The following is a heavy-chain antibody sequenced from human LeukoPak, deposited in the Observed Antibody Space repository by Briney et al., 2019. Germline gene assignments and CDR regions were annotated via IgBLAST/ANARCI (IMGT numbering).Heavy chain of an antibody. D-gene: IGHD1-1*01. CDR1: GFTFNNYW. V-gene: IGHV3-74*01. Sequence: PGGSLRLSCAASGFTFNNYWMHWVRQAPGKGLVWVSRINTDGSSTSYADSVKGRFTISRDNAKNTFYLQMNSLRAEDMAVYYCARRTVTGTYDYWGQGTLVTVSS. CDR2: INTDGSST. J-gene: IGHJ4*02. CDR3: ARRTVTGTYDY.